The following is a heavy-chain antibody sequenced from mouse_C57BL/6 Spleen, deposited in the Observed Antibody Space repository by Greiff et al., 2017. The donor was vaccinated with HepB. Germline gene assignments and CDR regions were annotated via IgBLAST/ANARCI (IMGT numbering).Heavy chain of an antibody. D-gene: IGHD2-1*01. CDR1: GFTFSSYG. CDR3: ARQWIYDGNDYYAMDY. J-gene: IGHJ4*01. CDR2: ISSGGSYT. V-gene: IGHV5-6*01. Sequence: DVHLVESGGDLVKPGGSLKLSCAASGFTFSSYGMSWVRQTPDKRLEWVATISSGGSYTNYPDSVKGRFTISRDNAKNTLYLQMSSLKSEDTAMYYCARQWIYDGNDYYAMDYWGQGTSVTVSS.